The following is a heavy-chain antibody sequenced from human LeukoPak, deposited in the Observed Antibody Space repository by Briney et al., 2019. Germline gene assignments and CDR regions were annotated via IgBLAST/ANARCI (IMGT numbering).Heavy chain of an antibody. D-gene: IGHD4-17*01. CDR3: ARSPPTTGSLDY. V-gene: IGHV3-21*01. CDR2: ISSSSSYI. Sequence: GGSLRLSCAASGFTFSSYSLNWVRQAPGQGLEWVSSISSSSSYIYYADSVKGRFTISRDNAKNSLYLQMNSLRAEDTAVYYCARSPPTTGSLDYWGQGTLVTVSS. CDR1: GFTFSSYS. J-gene: IGHJ4*02.